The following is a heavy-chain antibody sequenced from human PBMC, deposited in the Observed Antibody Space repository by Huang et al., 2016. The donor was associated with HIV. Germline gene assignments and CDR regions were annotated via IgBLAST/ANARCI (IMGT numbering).Heavy chain of an antibody. V-gene: IGHV4-39*02. D-gene: IGHD3-10*01. CDR2: IYYSGST. J-gene: IGHJ4*02. CDR3: ARLPGSITMIRGVITDPY. Sequence: QLQLQESGPGLVKPSETLSLTCTVSGGSIRSDYYYWGWIRQPPGKGLEWIGSIYYSGSTAYNPSLKRRVTITVDTSKNHFSLRMRSVTAADTAVYYCARLPGSITMIRGVITDPYWGQGTLVTVSS. CDR1: GGSIRSDYYY.